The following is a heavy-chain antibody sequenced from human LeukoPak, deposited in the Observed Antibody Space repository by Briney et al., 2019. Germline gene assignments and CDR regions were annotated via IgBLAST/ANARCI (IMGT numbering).Heavy chain of an antibody. CDR3: AGGITVIVAYFDY. D-gene: IGHD3-22*01. CDR1: GGSFSGYY. J-gene: IGHJ4*02. CDR2: INHSGST. Sequence: SETLSLTCAVYGGSFSGYYWSWIRQPPGKGLEWIGEINHSGSTNYNPSLKSRVTISVDTSKNQFSLKLSSVTAADTAVYYCAGGITVIVAYFDYWGQGTLVTVSS. V-gene: IGHV4-34*01.